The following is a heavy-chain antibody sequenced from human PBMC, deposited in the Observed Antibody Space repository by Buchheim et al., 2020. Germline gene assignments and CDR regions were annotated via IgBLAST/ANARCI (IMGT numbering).Heavy chain of an antibody. CDR2: INHSGST. CDR1: GGSFSGYY. J-gene: IGHJ5*02. D-gene: IGHD2-2*01. Sequence: QVQLQQWGAGLLKPSETLSLTCAVYGGSFSGYYWSWIRQPPGKGLEWVGEINHSGSTNYNPSLKSRVTISVDTSKNQFSLKLSSVTAADTAVYYCARHGAAILSWFDPWGQGTL. V-gene: IGHV4-34*01. CDR3: ARHGAAILSWFDP.